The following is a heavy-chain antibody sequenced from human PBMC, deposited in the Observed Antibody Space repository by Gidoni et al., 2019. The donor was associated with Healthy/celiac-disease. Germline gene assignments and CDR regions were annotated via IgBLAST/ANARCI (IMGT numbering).Heavy chain of an antibody. CDR1: GGSFSGYY. J-gene: IGHJ5*02. CDR2: INHSGSN. D-gene: IGHD2-2*01. CDR3: ARDVVVVPAAREGEEWFYP. Sequence: VQLQQWGAGLLKPSETLSLTCAVYGGSFSGYYWSWIRQPPGKGLAWIGEINHSGSNNYNPSHKSRVTISVHTSKNQFSLKLSSVTAADTAVYYSARDVVVVPAAREGEEWFYPWGQGTLVTVSS. V-gene: IGHV4-34*01.